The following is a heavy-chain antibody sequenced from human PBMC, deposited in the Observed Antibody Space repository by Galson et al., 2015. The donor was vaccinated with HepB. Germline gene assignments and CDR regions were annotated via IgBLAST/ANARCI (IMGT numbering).Heavy chain of an antibody. CDR3: ARDFSVLRYFDWSTPPDY. V-gene: IGHV1-2*02. CDR1: GYTFTSYG. Sequence: SVKVSCKASGYTFTSYGINWVRQAPGQGLEWMGWINPNSGGTNYAQKFQGRVTMTRDTSISTAYMELSRLRSDDTAVYYCARDFSVLRYFDWSTPPDYWGQGTLVTVSS. J-gene: IGHJ4*02. D-gene: IGHD3-9*01. CDR2: INPNSGGT.